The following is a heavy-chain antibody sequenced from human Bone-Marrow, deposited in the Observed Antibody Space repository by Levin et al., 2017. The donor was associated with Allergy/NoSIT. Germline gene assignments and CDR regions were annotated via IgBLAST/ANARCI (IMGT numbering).Heavy chain of an antibody. CDR2: IKEDGSEK. D-gene: IGHD3-10*01. Sequence: GGSLRLSCAASGFTFSRFWMSWVRQAPGKGLEWVANIKEDGSEKYYVDSVKGRFTISRDNAKNSLYLQMNSLRAEDTAVYYCARERRYYGAGSSADYWGQGTLVTVSS. J-gene: IGHJ4*02. CDR3: ARERRYYGAGSSADY. V-gene: IGHV3-7*01. CDR1: GFTFSRFW.